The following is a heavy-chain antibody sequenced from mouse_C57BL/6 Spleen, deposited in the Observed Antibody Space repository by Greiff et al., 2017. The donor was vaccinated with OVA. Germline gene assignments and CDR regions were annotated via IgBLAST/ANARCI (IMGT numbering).Heavy chain of an antibody. J-gene: IGHJ1*03. V-gene: IGHV1-4*01. D-gene: IGHD3-2*02. Sequence: QVQLQQSGAELARPGASVKMSCKASGYTFTSYTMHWVKQRPGQGLEWIGDINPSSGYTKYNQKFKDKATLTADKSSSTAYMQLSSLTSEDSAVYYCARGGGSSGYGGYFDVWGTGTTVTVSS. CDR1: GYTFTSYT. CDR2: INPSSGYT. CDR3: ARGGGSSGYGGYFDV.